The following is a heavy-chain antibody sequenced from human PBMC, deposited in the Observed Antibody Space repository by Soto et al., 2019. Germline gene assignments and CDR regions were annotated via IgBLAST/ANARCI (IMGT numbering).Heavy chain of an antibody. Sequence: QVQLQESGPGLVKPSQTLSLTCTVSGGSISSGGYHWSWIRHHPGKGLEWIGYIDYNGSTYYNPSLKSRVTISIATSKNQFSLKLSSVTAADTAMYYCARFQLYDGLDVWGQGTTVTVSS. CDR1: GGSISSGGYH. D-gene: IGHD2-2*01. J-gene: IGHJ6*02. CDR2: IDYNGST. V-gene: IGHV4-31*03. CDR3: ARFQLYDGLDV.